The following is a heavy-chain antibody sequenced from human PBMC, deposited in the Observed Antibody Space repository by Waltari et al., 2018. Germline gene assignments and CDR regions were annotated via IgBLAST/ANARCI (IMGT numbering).Heavy chain of an antibody. CDR3: ARGGQYSSGWYGFFDL. CDR2: LYYSGST. V-gene: IGHV4-59*01. Sequence: QVQLQESGPGLVKPSETLSLTCTVSGGSISSYYWSWIRQPPGKGLEWIGYLYYSGSTNHNPALKSRVTISVDTSKNQFSLKLSSVTAAETAVYYCARGGQYSSGWYGFFDLWGRGTLVTVSS. CDR1: GGSISSYY. D-gene: IGHD6-19*01. J-gene: IGHJ2*01.